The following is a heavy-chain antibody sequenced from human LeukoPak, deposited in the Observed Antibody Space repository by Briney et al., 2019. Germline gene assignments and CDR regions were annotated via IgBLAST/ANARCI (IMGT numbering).Heavy chain of an antibody. CDR2: ISAYNGNT. CDR1: GYTFTSYG. CDR3: ARDLPVIAAVFRVGYYGMDV. V-gene: IGHV1-18*01. D-gene: IGHD6-13*01. Sequence: ASVKVSCKASGYTFTSYGISWVRQAPGQGHEWMGWISAYNGNTNYAQKLQGRVTMTTDTSTSTAYMELRSLRSDDTAVYYCARDLPVIAAVFRVGYYGMDVWGQGTTVTVSS. J-gene: IGHJ6*02.